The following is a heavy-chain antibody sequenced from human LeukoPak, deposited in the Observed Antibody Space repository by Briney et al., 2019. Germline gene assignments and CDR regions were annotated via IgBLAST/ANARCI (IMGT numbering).Heavy chain of an antibody. V-gene: IGHV4-39*01. CDR3: PRHTRGYYDGTGYYCRPQALHI. CDR1: VVTIISCTNY. CDR2: IYYSGTT. D-gene: IGHD3-22*01. J-gene: IGHJ3*02. Sequence: WETLSLTCTASVVTIISCTNYWVCIRQPPGKGLEWIGSIYYSGTTYYNPSLKSRVTISVDTSRNPSSLKLSSVTDAETALFHCPRHTRGYYDGTGYYCRPQALHIWPQGTMVTVSS.